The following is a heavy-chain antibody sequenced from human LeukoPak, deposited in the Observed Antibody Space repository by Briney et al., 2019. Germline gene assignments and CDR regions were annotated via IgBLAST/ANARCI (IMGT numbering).Heavy chain of an antibody. J-gene: IGHJ4*02. CDR3: ATTGRVTMVRGIIPNVDY. CDR1: GGTFSSYA. Sequence: SVKVSCKASGGTFSSYAISWVRQAPGQGLEWMGRIIPIFGTANYAQKFQGRVTITTDESTSTAYMELSSLRSEDTAVYYCATTGRVTMVRGIIPNVDYWGQRTLVTVSS. CDR2: IIPIFGTA. D-gene: IGHD3-10*01. V-gene: IGHV1-69*05.